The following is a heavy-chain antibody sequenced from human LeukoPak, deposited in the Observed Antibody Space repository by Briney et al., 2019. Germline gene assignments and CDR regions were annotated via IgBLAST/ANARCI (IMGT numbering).Heavy chain of an antibody. CDR1: GGSISSYY. CDR3: AREARAAAGNNYYYYMDV. Sequence: PSETLSLTCTVSGGSISSYYWGWIRQPPGKGLEWIGYIYYSGSTNYNPSLKSRVTISVDTSKNQFSLKLSSVTAADTAVYYCAREARAAAGNNYYYYMDVWGKGTTVTVSS. J-gene: IGHJ6*03. CDR2: IYYSGST. V-gene: IGHV4-59*01. D-gene: IGHD6-13*01.